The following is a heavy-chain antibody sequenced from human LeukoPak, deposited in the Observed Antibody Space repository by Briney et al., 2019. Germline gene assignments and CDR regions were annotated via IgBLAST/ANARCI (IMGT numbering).Heavy chain of an antibody. CDR2: ISGSGGST. CDR1: GFSFSSYA. J-gene: IGHJ5*02. Sequence: QSGGSLRLSCAASGFSFSSYAMSWVRQAPGKGLEWASAISGSGGSTDYADSVKGRFTIARDNSKNTLYLQMNSLRAEDTAVYYCARKVVAGLDWFDPWGQGTLVTVSS. D-gene: IGHD2-15*01. CDR3: ARKVVAGLDWFDP. V-gene: IGHV3-23*01.